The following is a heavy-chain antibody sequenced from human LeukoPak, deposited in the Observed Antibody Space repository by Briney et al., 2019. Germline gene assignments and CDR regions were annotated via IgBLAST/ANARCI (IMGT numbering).Heavy chain of an antibody. J-gene: IGHJ3*01. Sequence: SDTLSLTCTVSGGSISSYFWSWIRQPAGKGLERIGRLYTSGTTNYNPSLKGRLTMSLDASKNQFSLNLSSVTAADTAMYYCAREDSGVWRAFDVWGQGTMVTVSS. CDR1: GGSISSYF. CDR2: LYTSGTT. CDR3: AREDSGVWRAFDV. D-gene: IGHD3-16*01. V-gene: IGHV4-4*07.